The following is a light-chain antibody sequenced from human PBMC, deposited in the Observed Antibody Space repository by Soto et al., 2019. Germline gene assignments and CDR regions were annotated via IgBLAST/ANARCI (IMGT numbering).Light chain of an antibody. CDR1: QSVSSK. V-gene: IGKV3-15*01. J-gene: IGKJ4*01. CDR2: GVS. Sequence: ETVLTQSLGTMSVSPRERDTVYCRASQSVSSKIAWYQQKPGQAPRLLIYGVSTGATGIPARFSGSGSGTEFTLTIYSLQSEDSALYYCQQYDNWPVTFGGGTKVDIK. CDR3: QQYDNWPVT.